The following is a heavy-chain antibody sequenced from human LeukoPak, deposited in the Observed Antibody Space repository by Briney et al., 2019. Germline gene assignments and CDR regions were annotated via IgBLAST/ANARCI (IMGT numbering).Heavy chain of an antibody. V-gene: IGHV3-23*01. CDR2: ISGSGGST. Sequence: PGGSLRLSCAASGFIFSNYGMSWVRQAPGKGLEWVSVISGSGGSTYYADPVKGRFTISRDNSKNTLYLQMNSLRAEDTAVYYCAKVGGIVVLPAAIPRMGLFNVWGKGTTVTISS. J-gene: IGHJ6*04. D-gene: IGHD2-2*01. CDR3: AKVGGIVVLPAAIPRMGLFNV. CDR1: GFIFSNYG.